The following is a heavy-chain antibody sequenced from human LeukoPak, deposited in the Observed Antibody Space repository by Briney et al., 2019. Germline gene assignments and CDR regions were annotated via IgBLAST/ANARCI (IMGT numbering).Heavy chain of an antibody. CDR1: GFTFSSYA. J-gene: IGHJ4*02. D-gene: IGHD1-26*01. CDR3: ARVWSRIVGATTSSVY. CDR2: IYSGGST. Sequence: GGSLRLSCAASGFTFSSYAMSWVRQAPGKGLEWVSVIYSGGSTYYADSVEGRFTISRDNSKNTLYLQMNSLRAEDTAVYYCARVWSRIVGATTSSVYWGQGTLVTVSS. V-gene: IGHV3-53*01.